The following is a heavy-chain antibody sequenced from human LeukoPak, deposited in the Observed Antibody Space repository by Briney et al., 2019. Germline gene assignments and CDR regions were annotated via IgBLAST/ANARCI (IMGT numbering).Heavy chain of an antibody. CDR3: ARDSSGWFDY. D-gene: IGHD6-19*01. J-gene: IGHJ4*02. CDR1: GFTVSSNY. Sequence: GGSLGLSCAASGFTVSSNYMSWVRQAPGKGLEWVSVIYSGGSTYYADSVKGRFTISRDNSKNTLYLQMNSLRAEDTAVYYCARDSSGWFDYWGQGTLVTVSS. CDR2: IYSGGST. V-gene: IGHV3-53*01.